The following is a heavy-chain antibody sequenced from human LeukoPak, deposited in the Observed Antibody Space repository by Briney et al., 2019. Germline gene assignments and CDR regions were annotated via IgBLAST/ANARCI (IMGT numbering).Heavy chain of an antibody. V-gene: IGHV4-34*01. CDR2: INHSGST. CDR1: GGSFSGYY. CDR3: ARGLHYYDSSGYYY. D-gene: IGHD3-22*01. J-gene: IGHJ4*02. Sequence: SETLSLTCAVYGGSFSGYYWSWIRQPPGKGLEWMGEINHSGSTNYNPSLKSRVTISVDTSKNQFSLKLSSVTAADTAVYYCARGLHYYDSSGYYYWGQGTLVTVSS.